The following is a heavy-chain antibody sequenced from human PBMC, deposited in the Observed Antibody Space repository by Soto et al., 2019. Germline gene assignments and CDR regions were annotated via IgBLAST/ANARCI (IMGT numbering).Heavy chain of an antibody. CDR3: ARRSGDRSRSYGLDV. CDR2: IYPGDSDT. D-gene: IGHD3-10*01. V-gene: IGHV5-51*01. J-gene: IGHJ6*02. Sequence: GESLKISCKAYGYTFTTYWIGWVRQMPGKGLKWMAIIYPGDSDTRYSPSFQGQVTISADKSINTAYLQWSSLKASDTAMYYCARRSGDRSRSYGLDVWGQGTTVTVSS. CDR1: GYTFTTYW.